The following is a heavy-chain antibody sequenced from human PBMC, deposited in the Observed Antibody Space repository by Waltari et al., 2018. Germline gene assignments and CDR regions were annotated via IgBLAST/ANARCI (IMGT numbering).Heavy chain of an antibody. CDR2: INHYGRT. D-gene: IGHD3-3*01. J-gene: IGHJ5*02. V-gene: IGHV4-34*02. Sequence: QVQLQQWGAGVLKPSETLSLSCAVYGGSISGYYWSWIRQSPGQGRAWIGEINHYGRTNYNPSLKSRFTISVDTSKNQFFLILNSVTAADTATYFCARQSISFFGVVQNWFDPWGQGSLVTVSS. CDR3: ARQSISFFGVVQNWFDP. CDR1: GGSISGYY.